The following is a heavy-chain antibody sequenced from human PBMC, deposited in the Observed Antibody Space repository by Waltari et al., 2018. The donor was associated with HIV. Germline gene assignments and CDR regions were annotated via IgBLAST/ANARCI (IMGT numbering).Heavy chain of an antibody. D-gene: IGHD1-26*01. V-gene: IGHV3-49*04. CDR3: TRVDSGSYEGY. CDR1: GFTFGDYA. Sequence: PGRSLRLSCTASGFTFGDYAMSWVRQAPGKGLEWVGFIRSKAYGGTTEYAASVKGRFTISRDDSKSIAYLQMNSLKTEDTAVYYCTRVDSGSYEGYWGQGTLVTVSS. CDR2: IRSKAYGGTT. J-gene: IGHJ4*02.